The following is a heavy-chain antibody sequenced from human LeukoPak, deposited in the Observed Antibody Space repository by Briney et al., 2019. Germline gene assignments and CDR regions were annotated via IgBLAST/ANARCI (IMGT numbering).Heavy chain of an antibody. V-gene: IGHV3-21*01. J-gene: IGHJ4*02. Sequence: GGSLRLSCAASGFTFSSYSMNWVRQAPGQGLEWVSSISSSSSYIYYADSVKGRFTISRDNAKNSLYLQMNSLRAEDTAVYYCARTPGPYYYDSSGSFDYWGQGTLVTVSS. CDR1: GFTFSSYS. CDR3: ARTPGPYYYDSSGSFDY. CDR2: ISSSSSYI. D-gene: IGHD3-22*01.